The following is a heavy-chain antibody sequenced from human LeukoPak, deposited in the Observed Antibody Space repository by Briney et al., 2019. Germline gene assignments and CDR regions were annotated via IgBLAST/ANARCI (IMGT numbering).Heavy chain of an antibody. D-gene: IGHD6-6*01. V-gene: IGHV4-30-2*01. Sequence: SETLSLTCAVSGGSISSGGYYWSWIRQPPGKGLEWIGYIYHSGSTYYNPSLKSRVTISVDRSKNQFSLKLSSVTAADTAVYYWARVVATRPEGREGGGVDYWGQGTLVTVSS. J-gene: IGHJ4*02. CDR2: IYHSGST. CDR1: GGSISSGGYY. CDR3: ARVVATRPEGREGGGVDY.